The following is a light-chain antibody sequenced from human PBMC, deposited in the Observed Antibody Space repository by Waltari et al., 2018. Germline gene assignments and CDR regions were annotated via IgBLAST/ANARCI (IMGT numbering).Light chain of an antibody. V-gene: IGLV2-14*03. CDR1: SSDIGRYRY. Sequence: QSALTQPASVSGSPGQSITISCTGTSSDIGRYRYVSWYQKHPGKAPKLIIFDVHDRPSGVSNRFSGSKSGHTASLTISGLQAEDEADYYCSSFSGGSTDVLFGGGTKLTVL. J-gene: IGLJ2*01. CDR3: SSFSGGSTDVL. CDR2: DVH.